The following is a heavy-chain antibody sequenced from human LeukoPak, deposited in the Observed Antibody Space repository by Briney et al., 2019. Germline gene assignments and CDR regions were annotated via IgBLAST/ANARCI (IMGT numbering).Heavy chain of an antibody. V-gene: IGHV3-48*01. CDR2: ISSSGSTM. J-gene: IGHJ4*02. D-gene: IGHD3-16*01. Sequence: GGSVRLTCAGSGFNFRTYSMNWVRQAPGKGLERVSFISSSGSTMYYADSVEGRFTISRERAKNSVYLQMNSLRAEDTAVYYCANEVYVDGDGGYWGQGTLVTVSS. CDR1: GFNFRTYS. CDR3: ANEVYVDGDGGY.